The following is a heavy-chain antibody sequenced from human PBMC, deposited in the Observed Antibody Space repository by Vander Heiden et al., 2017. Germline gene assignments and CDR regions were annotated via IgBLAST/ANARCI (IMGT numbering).Heavy chain of an antibody. Sequence: EVQLLESGGGLVQPGGSLRLSCAASGFTFSSYAMSWVRQAPGKGLEWVSAISGSGGSTYYADSVKGRFTISRDNSKNTAVYYCAKNPSWGNGELSLNWFDPWGQGTLVTVSS. CDR3: NWFDP. J-gene: IGHJ5*02. CDR1: GFTFSSYA. CDR2: ISGSGGST. V-gene: IGHV3-23*01. D-gene: IGHD3-10*01.